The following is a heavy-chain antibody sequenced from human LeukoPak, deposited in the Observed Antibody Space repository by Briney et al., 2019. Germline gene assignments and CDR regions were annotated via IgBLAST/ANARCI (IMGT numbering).Heavy chain of an antibody. Sequence: GGSLRLSCAASGFPFSSYSMSWVRQAPGKGLEWVSLIYSDDRAFYADSVKGRFTISRNKSKNTLFLQMSSLKPEDTAIYYCARDLAGFEEPRYYYYMDVWGKGTTVTVSS. CDR3: ARDLAGFEEPRYYYYMDV. CDR1: GFPFSSYS. V-gene: IGHV3-53*04. D-gene: IGHD1-14*01. CDR2: IYSDDRA. J-gene: IGHJ6*03.